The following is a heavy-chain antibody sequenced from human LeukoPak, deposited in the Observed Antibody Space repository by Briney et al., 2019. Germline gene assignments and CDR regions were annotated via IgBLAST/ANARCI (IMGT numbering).Heavy chain of an antibody. D-gene: IGHD6-6*01. CDR3: ARFLLATRRGNWFDP. J-gene: IGHJ5*02. V-gene: IGHV1-8*03. CDR2: MNPNSGNT. Sequence: ASVKVSCKASGYTFTTYDINWVRQATGQGLEWMGWMNPNSGNTGYAQKFQGRVTITRNTFISTAYMELSSLRSEDTAVYYCARFLLATRRGNWFDPWGQGTLVTVSS. CDR1: GYTFTTYD.